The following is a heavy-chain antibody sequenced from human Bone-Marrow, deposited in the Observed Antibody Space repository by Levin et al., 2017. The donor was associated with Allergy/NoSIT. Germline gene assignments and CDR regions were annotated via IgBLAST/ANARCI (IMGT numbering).Heavy chain of an antibody. J-gene: IGHJ4*02. Sequence: PGGSLRLSCAASGFTFDDYAMHWVRQAPGKGLEWVSGISWNSGSIGYADSVKGRFTISRDNAKNSLYLQMNSLRAEDTALYYCAKDKISVWRGYSSSWYYFDYWGQGTLVTVSS. CDR3: AKDKISVWRGYSSSWYYFDY. CDR1: GFTFDDYA. CDR2: ISWNSGSI. V-gene: IGHV3-9*01. D-gene: IGHD6-13*01.